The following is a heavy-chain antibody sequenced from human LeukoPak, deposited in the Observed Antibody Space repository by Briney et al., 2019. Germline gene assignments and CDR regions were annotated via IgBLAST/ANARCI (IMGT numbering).Heavy chain of an antibody. D-gene: IGHD6-13*01. V-gene: IGHV3-15*01. CDR2: IKSKTDGGTT. Sequence: GRSLRLSCAASGFTFSNAWMSWVRQPPGKGLEWVGRIKSKTDGGTTDYAAPVKGRFTISRDDSKNTLYLQMNSLKTEDTAVYYCTTPFPGIAAAEPFDYWGQGTLVTVSS. CDR3: TTPFPGIAAAEPFDY. J-gene: IGHJ4*02. CDR1: GFTFSNAW.